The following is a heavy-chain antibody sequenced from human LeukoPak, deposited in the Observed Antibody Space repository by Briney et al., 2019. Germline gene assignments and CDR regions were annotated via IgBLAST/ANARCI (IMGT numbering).Heavy chain of an antibody. Sequence: SETLSLTCAVSGYSISSGYYWGWIRQPPGKGLEWIGSIYHSGSTYYNPSLKSRVTISVDTSKNQFSLKLSSVTAADTAVYYCARVSYGSGSYYKGFGYWGQGTLVTVSS. CDR3: ARVSYGSGSYYKGFGY. CDR2: IYHSGST. D-gene: IGHD3-10*01. CDR1: GYSISSGYY. V-gene: IGHV4-38-2*01. J-gene: IGHJ4*02.